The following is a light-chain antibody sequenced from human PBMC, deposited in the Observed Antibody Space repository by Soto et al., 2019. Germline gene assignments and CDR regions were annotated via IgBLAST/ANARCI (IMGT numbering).Light chain of an antibody. J-gene: IGLJ1*01. CDR3: SSYTSSSSQYV. V-gene: IGLV2-14*01. CDR1: SSDIGTYNY. Sequence: QSALTQPASVSGSPGQSITISCTGTSSDIGTYNYVSWYQQHPDKAPKLIIYEVSNRPSGVTNRVSGSKSGNTASLTISGLQAEDEADYYCSSYTSSSSQYVFGTGTKVTVL. CDR2: EVS.